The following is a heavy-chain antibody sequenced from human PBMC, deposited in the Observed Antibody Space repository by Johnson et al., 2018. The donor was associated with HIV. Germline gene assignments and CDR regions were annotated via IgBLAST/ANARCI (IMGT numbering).Heavy chain of an antibody. CDR3: ATSMGATALAFDI. CDR1: GFSFSTYA. Sequence: QVQLVESGGGLVQPGGSLRLSCAASGFSFSTYAMHWVRQAPGKGLEWVAVISYDGRNKYYADSVKGRFTISRDNSKNTLYLQMNSLRAEDTAVYYCATSMGATALAFDIWGQGTMVTVSS. V-gene: IGHV3-30*04. D-gene: IGHD1-26*01. J-gene: IGHJ3*02. CDR2: ISYDGRNK.